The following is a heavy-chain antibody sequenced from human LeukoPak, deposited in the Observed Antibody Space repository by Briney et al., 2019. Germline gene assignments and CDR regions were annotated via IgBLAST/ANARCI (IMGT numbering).Heavy chain of an antibody. D-gene: IGHD6-13*01. CDR2: ISSSSSYI. J-gene: IGHJ3*02. Sequence: PGGSLRLSCAASGFTFSSYSMNWVRQAPGKGLEWVSSISSSSSYIYYADSVKGRFTISRDNAKNSLYLQMNSLRAEDTAVYYCARERPTGYSSSWPDAFDIWGQGTMVTVSS. V-gene: IGHV3-21*01. CDR1: GFTFSSYS. CDR3: ARERPTGYSSSWPDAFDI.